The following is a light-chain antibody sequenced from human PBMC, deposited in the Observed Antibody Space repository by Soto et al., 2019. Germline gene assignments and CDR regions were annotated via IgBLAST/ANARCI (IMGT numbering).Light chain of an antibody. J-gene: IGLJ2*01. CDR1: SRDIGAYNY. CDR2: EVN. V-gene: IGLV2-8*01. Sequence: QSVLTQPPSASGSPGQSVTISCTGTSRDIGAYNYVSWYQQHPGTAPKLMLFEVNKRPSGVPDHFSGSKSGNTASLTVSGLQAEDEAAYYCSSYAGSIVVFGGGTKVTVL. CDR3: SSYAGSIVV.